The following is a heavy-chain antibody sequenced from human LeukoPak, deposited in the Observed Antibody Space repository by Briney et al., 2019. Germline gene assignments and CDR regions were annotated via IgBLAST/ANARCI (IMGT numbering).Heavy chain of an antibody. V-gene: IGHV3-23*01. J-gene: IGHJ4*02. CDR3: AKGYGSGYDFDY. Sequence: GGSLRLSCAASGFTFSSYAVSWVRQAPGKGLEWVSAISGTGGSTYYADSVKGRFTISRDNSKNTLYLRMNSLRAKDTAVYYCAKGYGSGYDFDYWGQGTLVTVSS. D-gene: IGHD3-10*01. CDR2: ISGTGGST. CDR1: GFTFSSYA.